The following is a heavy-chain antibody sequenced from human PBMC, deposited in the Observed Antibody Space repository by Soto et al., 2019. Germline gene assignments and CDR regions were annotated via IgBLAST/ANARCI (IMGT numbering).Heavy chain of an antibody. CDR2: IIPIFGTA. CDR3: AREWLDTLGYFWSGYYYGSDYFGMDV. Sequence: QVQLVQSGAEVKKPGSSVKVSCKASGGTFSSYAISWVRQAPGQGLEWMVGIIPIFGTANYAQKFQGRVTITADEYTRIAYMELCSLRSEDTAVYYCAREWLDTLGYFWSGYYYGSDYFGMDVWGQGTTVTGS. CDR1: GGTFSSYA. V-gene: IGHV1-69*01. J-gene: IGHJ6*02. D-gene: IGHD3-3*01.